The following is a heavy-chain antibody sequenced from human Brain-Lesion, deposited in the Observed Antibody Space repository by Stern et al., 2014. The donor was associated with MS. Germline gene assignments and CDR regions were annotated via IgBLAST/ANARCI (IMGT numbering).Heavy chain of an antibody. J-gene: IGHJ6*02. V-gene: IGHV4-4*02. CDR1: GASISNTQW. Sequence: VQLVESGPGLVKPSGTLSLTCAVSGASISNTQWWTWVRQSPGNGLVWIGEIYQSSSANYTPSLRSRVTISVERSKNSFSLKLNSVTAADTAVYYCARDPRRGGLSGYYHGMDVWGQGTTVTVSS. CDR3: ARDPRRGGLSGYYHGMDV. CDR2: IYQSSSA. D-gene: IGHD3-10*01.